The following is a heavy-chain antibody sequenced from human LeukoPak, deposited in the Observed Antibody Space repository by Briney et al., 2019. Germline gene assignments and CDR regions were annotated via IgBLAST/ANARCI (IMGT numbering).Heavy chain of an antibody. J-gene: IGHJ6*02. V-gene: IGHV1-2*02. D-gene: IGHD4-17*01. CDR2: INPNSGGT. Sequence: ASVKVSCKASGYTFTGYYMHWVRQAPGQGLEWMGWINPNSGGTNYAQKFQGRVTMTRDTSISTAYMELSRLRSDDTAVYYCARDDTVTTAPYYYYGMDVRGQGTTVTVS. CDR1: GYTFTGYY. CDR3: ARDDTVTTAPYYYYGMDV.